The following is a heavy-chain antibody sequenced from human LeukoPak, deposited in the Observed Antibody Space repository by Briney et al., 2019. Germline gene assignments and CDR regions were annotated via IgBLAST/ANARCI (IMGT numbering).Heavy chain of an antibody. Sequence: PSETLSLTCAVSGGSISSGGYSWSWIRQPPGKGLEWIGYIYYSGSTYYNPSLKSRVTISVDTSKNQFSLKLSPVTAADTAVYYCARIMNDILTGYYLPSDAFDIWGQGTMVTVSS. J-gene: IGHJ3*02. CDR3: ARIMNDILTGYYLPSDAFDI. CDR2: IYYSGST. V-gene: IGHV4-30-4*07. CDR1: GGSISSGGYS. D-gene: IGHD3-9*01.